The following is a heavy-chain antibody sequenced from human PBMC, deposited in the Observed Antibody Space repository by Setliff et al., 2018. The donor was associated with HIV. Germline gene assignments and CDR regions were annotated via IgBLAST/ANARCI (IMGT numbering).Heavy chain of an antibody. CDR2: TNPSGST. D-gene: IGHD1-26*01. CDR3: ARGQDLGATWTGYYYYYMDV. Sequence: SETLSLTCAVYVGSFSGHYWIWIRQPPGKGLEWIGETNPSGSTKYNPSLKSRVTISVDRSKNQFSLKLTSVTAADTAVYYCARGQDLGATWTGYYYYYMDVWGKGTTVTV. J-gene: IGHJ6*03. V-gene: IGHV4-34*01. CDR1: VGSFSGHY.